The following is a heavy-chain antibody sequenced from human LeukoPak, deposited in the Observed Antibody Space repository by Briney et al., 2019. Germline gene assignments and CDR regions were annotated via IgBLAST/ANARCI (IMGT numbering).Heavy chain of an antibody. Sequence: SETLSLTCTVSGGSISSCYWSWIRQPAGKGLEWIGRTHTSGSTNYNPSHKSRVTMSVDTSKNQFSLKLSSVTAADTAVYYCARGGGGYDSSGYYWAYWGQGTLVTVSS. D-gene: IGHD3-22*01. CDR2: THTSGST. CDR1: GGSISSCY. V-gene: IGHV4-4*07. CDR3: ARGGGGYDSSGYYWAY. J-gene: IGHJ4*02.